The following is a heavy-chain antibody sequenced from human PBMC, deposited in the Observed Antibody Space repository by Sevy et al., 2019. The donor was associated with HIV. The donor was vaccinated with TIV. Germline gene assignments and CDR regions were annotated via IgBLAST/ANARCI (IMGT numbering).Heavy chain of an antibody. J-gene: IGHJ4*02. CDR1: GFTFTDYW. V-gene: IGHV3-7*01. D-gene: IGHD3-16*01. CDR2: IKQDESEK. CDR3: TREVGGFNWRPYYFDS. Sequence: GGCLRLSCAASGFTFTDYWMSWVRQTPGKGLEWVATIKQDESEKYYVDSVKGRFAISRDNGKNSVSLQMNGLRVEDTALYYCTREVGGFNWRPYYFDSWGQGTLVTVSS.